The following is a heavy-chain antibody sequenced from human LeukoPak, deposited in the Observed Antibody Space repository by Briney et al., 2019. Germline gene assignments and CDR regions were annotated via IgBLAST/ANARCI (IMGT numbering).Heavy chain of an antibody. Sequence: GGSLRLSCAASGFTFSSYAMSWVRQAPGKGLEWVSAISGSGGSTYYADSVKGRFTISRDNSKNTLYLQMNSLRAEDTAVYYCARTGYCSGGSCYDPYFDYWGQGTLVTVSS. V-gene: IGHV3-23*01. CDR3: ARTGYCSGGSCYDPYFDY. J-gene: IGHJ4*02. CDR2: ISGSGGST. CDR1: GFTFSSYA. D-gene: IGHD2-15*01.